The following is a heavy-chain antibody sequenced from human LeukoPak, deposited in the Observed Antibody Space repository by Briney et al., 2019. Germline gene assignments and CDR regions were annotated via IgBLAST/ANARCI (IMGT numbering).Heavy chain of an antibody. V-gene: IGHV4-4*07. CDR3: ARVRSSSSWHQGWVDP. D-gene: IGHD6-13*01. Sequence: SETLSLTCAVSVGSINNYYWNWIRQPAGKGLEWIGRIFSSGSTSYNSSLKSRVTMSVDTSKNQFSLTLSSVTAADTAVYYCARVRSSSSWHQGWVDPWGQGTLVTVSS. CDR1: VGSINNYY. CDR2: IFSSGST. J-gene: IGHJ5*02.